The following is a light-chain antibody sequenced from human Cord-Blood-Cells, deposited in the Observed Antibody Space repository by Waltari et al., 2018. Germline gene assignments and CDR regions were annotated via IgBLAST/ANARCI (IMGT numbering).Light chain of an antibody. CDR3: QQSYSTPYS. J-gene: IGKJ2*03. Sequence: DTQMTQSPSSLSPSVGARLTITCRASQSISSYLNSYQQKPGKAPKLLIYAASSLQSGVPSRFSGSGSGTDFTLTISSLQPEDFATYYCQQSYSTPYSFGQGTKLEIK. CDR1: QSISSY. CDR2: AAS. V-gene: IGKV1-39*01.